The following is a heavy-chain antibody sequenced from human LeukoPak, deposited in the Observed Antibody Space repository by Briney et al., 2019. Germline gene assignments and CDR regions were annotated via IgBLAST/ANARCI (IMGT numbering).Heavy chain of an antibody. Sequence: SETLSLTCAVSGYSISSGYYWGWIRPPPGKGLEWIASIYHSGSTYYNPSLKSRVTISVDTSKNQFSLKLSSVTAADTAVYYCARHIPTIVVVPAARFDPWGQGTLVTLSS. V-gene: IGHV4-38-2*01. D-gene: IGHD2-2*01. CDR2: IYHSGST. CDR1: GYSISSGYY. CDR3: ARHIPTIVVVPAARFDP. J-gene: IGHJ5*02.